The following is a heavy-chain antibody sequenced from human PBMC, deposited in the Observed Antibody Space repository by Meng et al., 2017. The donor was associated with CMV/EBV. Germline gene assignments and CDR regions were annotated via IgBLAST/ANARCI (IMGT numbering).Heavy chain of an antibody. Sequence: ASVKVSCKGLRYTFTTYDINWVRQAPGQGLEWMGWMNPHSGNTGYAQKFQGRVTLTRDISTSTAYMELKTLRPDDTAIYYCARGPYQDEDSWTYSYFEFWGQGTLVTVSS. D-gene: IGHD4-11*01. V-gene: IGHV1-8*01. CDR3: ARGPYQDEDSWTYSYFEF. CDR2: MNPHSGNT. CDR1: RYTFTTYD. J-gene: IGHJ4*02.